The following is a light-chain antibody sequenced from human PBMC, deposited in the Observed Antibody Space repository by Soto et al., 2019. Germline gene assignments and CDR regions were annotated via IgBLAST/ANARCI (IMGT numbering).Light chain of an antibody. CDR1: SSDVGGYNY. V-gene: IGLV2-14*01. J-gene: IGLJ1*01. Sequence: QSVLTQPASVSGSPGQSITISCTGSSSDVGGYNYVPWYQQHPGKAPQLMIYEVSNRPSGVSNRFSGSKSGNTASLTISGLQAEDEADYYCTSYTSSSSNFVFGSGTKVTVL. CDR2: EVS. CDR3: TSYTSSSSNFV.